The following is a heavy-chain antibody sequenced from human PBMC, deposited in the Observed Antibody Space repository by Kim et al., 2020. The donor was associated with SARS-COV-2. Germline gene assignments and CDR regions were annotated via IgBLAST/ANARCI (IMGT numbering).Heavy chain of an antibody. CDR3: ASGKVATITDY. D-gene: IGHD5-12*01. CDR2: INSDGSNT. CDR1: GLTFSTYW. J-gene: IGHJ4*02. Sequence: GGSLRLSCATSGLTFSTYWMHWVRQAPGKGLVWVSRINSDGSNTTYADSVKGRFTISRDNAENTLYLQMNSLRAEDTAVYYCASGKVATITDYWGQGTLVTVSS. V-gene: IGHV3-74*01.